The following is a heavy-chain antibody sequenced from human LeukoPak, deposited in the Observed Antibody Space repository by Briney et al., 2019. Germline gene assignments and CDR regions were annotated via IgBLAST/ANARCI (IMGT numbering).Heavy chain of an antibody. CDR3: ARAYGSGSSYHPDY. D-gene: IGHD3-10*01. J-gene: IGHJ4*02. CDR2: MNPNSGNT. Sequence: ASVKVSCKASGYTFTSYDINWVRQATGQGLEWMGWMNPNSGNTGYAQKFQGRVTMTRNTSISTAYMELSSLRSDDTAVYYCARAYGSGSSYHPDYWGLGTLVTVSS. V-gene: IGHV1-8*01. CDR1: GYTFTSYD.